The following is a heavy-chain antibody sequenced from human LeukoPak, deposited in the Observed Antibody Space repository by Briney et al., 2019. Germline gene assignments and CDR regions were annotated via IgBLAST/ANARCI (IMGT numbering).Heavy chain of an antibody. CDR1: GFTFSSYG. D-gene: IGHD2-2*02. J-gene: IGHJ5*02. V-gene: IGHV3-33*01. Sequence: GRSLRLSCAASGFTFSSYGMHWVRQAPGKGLEWVAVIWYDGSNKYYADSVKGRFTISRDNSKNTLYLQVNSLRAEDTAVYYCARESPYCSSTSCYKGFDPWGQGTLVTVSS. CDR2: IWYDGSNK. CDR3: ARESPYCSSTSCYKGFDP.